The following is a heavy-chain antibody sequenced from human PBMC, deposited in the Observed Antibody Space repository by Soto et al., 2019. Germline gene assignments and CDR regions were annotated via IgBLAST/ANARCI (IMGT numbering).Heavy chain of an antibody. V-gene: IGHV4-4*07. D-gene: IGHD6-6*01. Sequence: LSLTCTVSGGSISSYYWSWTRQPAGKGLEWIGRIYTSGSTNYNPSLKSRVTMSVDTSKNQFSLKLSSVTAADTAVYYCARDPSYSSSSDYYYYGMDVWGQGTTVTVSS. J-gene: IGHJ6*02. CDR3: ARDPSYSSSSDYYYYGMDV. CDR2: IYTSGST. CDR1: GGSISSYY.